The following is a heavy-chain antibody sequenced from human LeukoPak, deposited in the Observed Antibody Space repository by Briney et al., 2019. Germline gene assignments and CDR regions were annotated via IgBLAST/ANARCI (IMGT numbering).Heavy chain of an antibody. CDR1: GFTFSSYG. CDR3: ARDQPVRGVPDY. CDR2: IWYDGSNK. J-gene: IGHJ4*02. D-gene: IGHD3-10*01. Sequence: GGSLRLSCAASGFTFSSYGMHWVRQAPGKGLEWVAVIWYDGSNKYYADSVKGRFTISGDNSKNTLYLQMNSLRAEDTAVYYCARDQPVRGVPDYWGQGTLVTVSS. V-gene: IGHV3-33*01.